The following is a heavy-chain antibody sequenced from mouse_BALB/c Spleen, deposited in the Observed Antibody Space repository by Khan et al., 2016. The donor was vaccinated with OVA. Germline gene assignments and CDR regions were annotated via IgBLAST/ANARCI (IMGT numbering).Heavy chain of an antibody. Sequence: VQLKESGPSLVKPSQTLSLTCSVTGDSITSGYWNWIRKFPGNKLEYMGYIIYTGYTYYNPSLQSRISITRHTSTNQYYLKLNSVNDEDTATYYCARSTYRYAFVYWGQGTLVTVSA. CDR1: GDSITSGY. J-gene: IGHJ3*01. CDR2: IIYTGYT. V-gene: IGHV3-8*02. CDR3: ARSTYRYAFVY. D-gene: IGHD2-12*01.